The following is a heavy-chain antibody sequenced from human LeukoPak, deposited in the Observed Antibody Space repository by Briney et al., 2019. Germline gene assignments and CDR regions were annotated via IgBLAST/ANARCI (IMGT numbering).Heavy chain of an antibody. CDR3: ATTSGDTVVIHAMEYYFDY. J-gene: IGHJ4*02. V-gene: IGHV3-11*03. CDR2: INIGGTNT. Sequence: GGSLRLSCAASGFTFNDYYMSWIRQAPGKGLEWLSYINIGGTNTHYADSVKGRFTISRDNSKNTLYLQMNSLRAEDTAVYYCATTSGDTVVIHAMEYYFDYWGQGTLVTVSS. CDR1: GFTFNDYY. D-gene: IGHD3-22*01.